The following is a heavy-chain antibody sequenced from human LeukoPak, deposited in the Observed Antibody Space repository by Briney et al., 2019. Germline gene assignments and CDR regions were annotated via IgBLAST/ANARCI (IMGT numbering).Heavy chain of an antibody. D-gene: IGHD3-22*01. J-gene: IGHJ2*01. CDR2: SYYSGST. CDR3: ARAPHSYDSGTYSVQQYFDF. V-gene: IGHV4-31*03. Sequence: PSQTLSLTCSVSGGSISSGGYYWSWIRQHPGKGLERIGYSYYSGSTDYNPSLKRRVTISVDTSKNQFSLKLSSVTAADTAVYYCARAPHSYDSGTYSVQQYFDFWGRGTLVTVSS. CDR1: GGSISSGGYY.